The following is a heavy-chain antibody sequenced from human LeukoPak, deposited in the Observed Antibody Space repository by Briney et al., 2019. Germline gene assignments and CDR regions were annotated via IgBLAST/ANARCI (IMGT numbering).Heavy chain of an antibody. D-gene: IGHD3-9*01. J-gene: IGHJ1*01. Sequence: WGSLRLSCAASGFTYIGSWLSWVRQAPGKGLEWVANVKDDGSKDYYVYSGKGRFTISRDNAKNSLYLQMNSLRPEDTAVYYCATDSAGWEHWGPGTLVTVSS. CDR1: GFTYIGSW. V-gene: IGHV3-7*01. CDR2: VKDDGSKD. CDR3: ATDSAGWEH.